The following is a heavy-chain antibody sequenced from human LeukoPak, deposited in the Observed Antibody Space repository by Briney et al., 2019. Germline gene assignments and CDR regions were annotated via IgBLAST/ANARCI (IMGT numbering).Heavy chain of an antibody. CDR1: GFTFSSYG. CDR3: ARDHQLQNGNWFDP. J-gene: IGHJ5*02. CDR2: ISYDGSSK. D-gene: IGHD2-2*01. Sequence: PGGSLRLSCAASGFTFSSYGVHWVRQAPGKGLEWVAAISYDGSSKYYADSVKGRFSVSRDNSKNTLYLQMSSLRPEDTAVYYCARDHQLQNGNWFDPWGQGTLVTVSS. V-gene: IGHV3-30*03.